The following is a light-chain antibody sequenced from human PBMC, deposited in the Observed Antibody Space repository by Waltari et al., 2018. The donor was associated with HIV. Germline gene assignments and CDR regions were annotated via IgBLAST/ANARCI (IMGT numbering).Light chain of an antibody. V-gene: IGKV3-20*01. CDR2: GAS. CDR1: QSVSSSY. Sequence: EIVLTQSPGTLSLSPGERATLSCRASQSVSSSYLAWYQQKPGQAPRLLIYGASSRATGIPDRFSGSGSGTDFTLTISRLEPEDFAVYYCQQGKKMYTFGQGTKLEIK. CDR3: QQGKKMYT. J-gene: IGKJ2*01.